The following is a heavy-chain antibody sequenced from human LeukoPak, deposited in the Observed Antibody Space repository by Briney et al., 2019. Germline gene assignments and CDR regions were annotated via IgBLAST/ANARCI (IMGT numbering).Heavy chain of an antibody. CDR2: FYSGST. CDR1: GGSISSYY. V-gene: IGHV4-59*08. Sequence: SETLSLTCTVSGGSISSYYWSWIRQPPGKGLEWTGYFYSGSTSYNVSLKSRVTISVDTSKNQVSLKLSSVTAADTAVYYCARSDCTSGVCYSFDFWGQGTLVSVSS. J-gene: IGHJ4*02. D-gene: IGHD2-8*01. CDR3: ARSDCTSGVCYSFDF.